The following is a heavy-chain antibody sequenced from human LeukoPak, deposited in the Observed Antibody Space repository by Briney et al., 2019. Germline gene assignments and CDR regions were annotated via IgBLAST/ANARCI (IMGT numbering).Heavy chain of an antibody. J-gene: IGHJ4*02. CDR1: GFTFSNAW. CDR2: IKSKTDGGTT. V-gene: IGHV3-15*01. D-gene: IGHD6-13*01. Sequence: GGSLRLSCAASGFTFSNAWMSWVRQAPGKGLEWVGRIKSKTDGGTTDYAAPVKGRFTISRDDSKNTLYLQMNSLKTEDTAVYYCAKDLHSSSWYSLDYWGQGTLVTVSS. CDR3: AKDLHSSSWYSLDY.